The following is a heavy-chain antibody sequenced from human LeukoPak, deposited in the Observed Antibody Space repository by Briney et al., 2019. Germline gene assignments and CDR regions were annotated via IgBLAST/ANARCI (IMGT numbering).Heavy chain of an antibody. V-gene: IGHV4-59*01. CDR1: GGSFSTYY. CDR3: ARGIKAGLGEAPAY. J-gene: IGHJ4*02. CDR2: INYSGST. Sequence: PSETLSLTCTVSGGSFSTYYWSWIRQPPGKGLEWIGYINYSGSTTYSPSLKSRVTKSVDASKSQFSLKLTSVTAADTAVYHCARGIKAGLGEAPAYWGQGTLVTVSS. D-gene: IGHD3-10*01.